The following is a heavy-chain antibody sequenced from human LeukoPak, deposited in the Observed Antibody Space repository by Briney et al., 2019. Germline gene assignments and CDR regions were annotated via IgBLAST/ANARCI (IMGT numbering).Heavy chain of an antibody. J-gene: IGHJ4*02. CDR1: GGSISSSSYY. CDR3: ARVGDFWSGYYQPFDY. V-gene: IGHV4-39*07. D-gene: IGHD3-3*01. CDR2: IYYSGST. Sequence: SETLSLTCTVSGGSISSSSYYWGWIRQPPGKGLEWIGSIYYSGSTYYNPSLKSRVAISVDTSKNQFSLKLSSVTAADTAVYYCARVGDFWSGYYQPFDYWGQGTLVTVSS.